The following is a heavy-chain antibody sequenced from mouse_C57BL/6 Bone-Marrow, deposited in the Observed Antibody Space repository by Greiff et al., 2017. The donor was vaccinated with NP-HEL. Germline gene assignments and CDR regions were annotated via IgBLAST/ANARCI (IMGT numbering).Heavy chain of an antibody. D-gene: IGHD1-1*01. Sequence: EVQLKESGAELVRPGASVKLSCTASGFNIKDYYMHWVKQRPEQGLEWIGRIDPEDGDTEYAPKFQGKATITADTSSNTAYLQLSSLTSEDAAVYYCTRWYYGSSYWFAYWGQGTLVTVSA. CDR2: IDPEDGDT. V-gene: IGHV14-1*01. CDR1: GFNIKDYY. CDR3: TRWYYGSSYWFAY. J-gene: IGHJ3*01.